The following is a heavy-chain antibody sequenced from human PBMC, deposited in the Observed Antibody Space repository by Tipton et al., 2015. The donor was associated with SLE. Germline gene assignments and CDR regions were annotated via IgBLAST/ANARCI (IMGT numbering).Heavy chain of an antibody. D-gene: IGHD2-21*02. Sequence: TLSLTCTVSGGSISSSSYYWGWIRQPPGKGLEWIGSIYYSGSTYYNPSLKSRVTISVDTSKNQFSLKLSSVTAADTAIYYCARGLQAFCGGDCPFDLWGQGTLVTVSS. J-gene: IGHJ5*02. CDR2: IYYSGST. V-gene: IGHV4-39*01. CDR1: GGSISSSSYY. CDR3: ARGLQAFCGGDCPFDL.